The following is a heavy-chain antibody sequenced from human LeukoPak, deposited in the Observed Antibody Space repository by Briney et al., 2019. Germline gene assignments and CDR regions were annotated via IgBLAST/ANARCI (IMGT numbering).Heavy chain of an antibody. Sequence: PGGSLRLSCAASGFTLSGYWMTWVRQVPGKGLEWVANIKEDGSEKYYVDSVKGRFTISRDNADNSLHLQMNSLRAEDTAVYYCARDSRYCTSYNFRRDAFDIWGQGTMVTVSS. CDR1: GFTLSGYW. CDR2: IKEDGSEK. D-gene: IGHD2-8*01. J-gene: IGHJ3*02. V-gene: IGHV3-7*01. CDR3: ARDSRYCTSYNFRRDAFDI.